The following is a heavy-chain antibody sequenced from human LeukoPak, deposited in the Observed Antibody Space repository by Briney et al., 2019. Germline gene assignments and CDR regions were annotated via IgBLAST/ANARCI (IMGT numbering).Heavy chain of an antibody. J-gene: IGHJ4*02. CDR3: ASPSKGGAAGKRIDY. V-gene: IGHV4-34*01. D-gene: IGHD6-13*01. CDR1: GGSFSGYY. CDR2: INHSGST. Sequence: SETLSLTCAVYGGSFSGYYWSWIRQPPGKGPEWIGEINHSGSTNYNPSLKSRVTISVDTSKNQFSLKLSSVTAADTAVYYCASPSKGGAAGKRIDYWGQGTLVTVSS.